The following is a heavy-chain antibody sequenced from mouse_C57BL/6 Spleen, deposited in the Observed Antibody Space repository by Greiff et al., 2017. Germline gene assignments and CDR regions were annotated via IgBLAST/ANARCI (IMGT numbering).Heavy chain of an antibody. D-gene: IGHD4-1*01. CDR1: GYTFTGYW. V-gene: IGHV1-9*01. J-gene: IGHJ3*01. CDR3: ARRRLTGFAY. Sequence: VQLQQSGAELMKPGASVKLSCKATGYTFTGYWIAWVKQRPGHGLEWIGEIFPGSGSTNYTEKFKGKATFTADKSSNTAYMQLSSLTSEDSARSYCARRRLTGFAYWGQGTLVTVSA. CDR2: IFPGSGST.